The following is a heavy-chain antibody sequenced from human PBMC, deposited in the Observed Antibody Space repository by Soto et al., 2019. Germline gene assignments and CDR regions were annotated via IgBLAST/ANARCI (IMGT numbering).Heavy chain of an antibody. CDR3: ARXGRIAARPYYYYYGMDV. V-gene: IGHV3-48*03. CDR1: GFTFSSYE. Sequence: PGGSLRLSCAASGFTFSSYEMNWVRQAPGKGLEWVSYISSSGSTIYYADSVKGRFTISRDNAKNSLYLQMNSLRAEDTAVYYCARXGRIAARPYYYYYGMDVWGQGTTVTVSS. CDR2: ISSSGSTI. D-gene: IGHD6-6*01. J-gene: IGHJ6*02.